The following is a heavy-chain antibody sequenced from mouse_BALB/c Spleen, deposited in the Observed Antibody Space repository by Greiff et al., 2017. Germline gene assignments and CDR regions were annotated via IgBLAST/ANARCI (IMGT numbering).Heavy chain of an antibody. V-gene: IGHV5-6-4*01. CDR3: TRDDYDWFAY. Sequence: EVQVVESGGGLVKPGGSLKLSCAASGFTFSSYTMSWVRQTPEKRLEWVATISSGGSYTYYPDSVKGRFTISRDNAKNTLYLQMSSLKSEDTAMYYCTRDDYDWFAYWGQGTLVTVSA. CDR2: ISSGGSYT. J-gene: IGHJ3*01. D-gene: IGHD2-4*01. CDR1: GFTFSSYT.